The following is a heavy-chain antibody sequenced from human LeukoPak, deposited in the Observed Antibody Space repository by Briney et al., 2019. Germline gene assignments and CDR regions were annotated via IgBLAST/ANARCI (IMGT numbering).Heavy chain of an antibody. V-gene: IGHV1-2*06. D-gene: IGHD6-19*01. CDR3: ARGFSSGRFGFDI. Sequence: GASVKVSCKASGYTFRDYFMFWVRQAPGQGVEWVGRINPNSGGTKCAQKFQGRVTMTRDTSISTAYMELSGLRSDDAAVFYCARGFSSGRFGFDIWGPGTVVAVSS. CDR1: GYTFRDYF. J-gene: IGHJ3*02. CDR2: INPNSGGT.